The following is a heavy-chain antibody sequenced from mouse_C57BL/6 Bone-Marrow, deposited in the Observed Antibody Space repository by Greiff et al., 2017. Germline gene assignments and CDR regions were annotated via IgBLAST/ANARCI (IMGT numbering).Heavy chain of an antibody. CDR3: ARDAYNYFDY. J-gene: IGHJ2*01. Sequence: VQLQQSGAELVKPGASVKLSCTASGFNIKDYYMHWVKQRTEQGLEWIGRIDPEDGETKYAPKFQGKATLTADKSSSTAYMELRSLTSEDSAVYFCARDAYNYFDYWGQGTTLTVSS. V-gene: IGHV14-2*01. CDR2: IDPEDGET. D-gene: IGHD6-5*01. CDR1: GFNIKDYY.